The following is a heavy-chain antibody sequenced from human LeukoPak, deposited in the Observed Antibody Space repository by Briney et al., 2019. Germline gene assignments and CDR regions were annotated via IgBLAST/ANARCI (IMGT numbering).Heavy chain of an antibody. CDR3: ATETTVTTFGFDP. V-gene: IGHV4-31*03. CDR1: GGSISSGGYY. CDR2: IYYSGST. D-gene: IGHD4-17*01. J-gene: IGHJ5*02. Sequence: SETLSLTCTVSGGSISSGGYYWSWIRQHPGKGLEWIGYIYYSGSTYYNPSLQSRVTISVDTSKNQFSLKLSSVTAADTAVYYCATETTVTTFGFDPWGQGTLVTVSS.